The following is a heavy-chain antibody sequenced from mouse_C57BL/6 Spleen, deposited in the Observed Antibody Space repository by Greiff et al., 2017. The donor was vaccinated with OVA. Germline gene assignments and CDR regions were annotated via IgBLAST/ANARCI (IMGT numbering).Heavy chain of an antibody. V-gene: IGHV1-69*01. Sequence: VQLQQPGAELVMPGASVKLSCKASGYTFTSYWMHWVKQRPGQGLEWIGEIDPSDSYTNYNQKFKGKSTLTVDKSSSTAYMQLSSLTSEDSAVYYWARGEEEGSGYPYYFYYWGQGTTLTFAT. CDR2: IDPSDSYT. CDR3: ARGEEEGSGYPYYFYY. J-gene: IGHJ2*01. D-gene: IGHD3-2*02. CDR1: GYTFTSYW.